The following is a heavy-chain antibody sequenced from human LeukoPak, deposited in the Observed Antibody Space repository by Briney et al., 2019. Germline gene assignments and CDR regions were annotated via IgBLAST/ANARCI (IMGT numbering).Heavy chain of an antibody. J-gene: IGHJ4*02. V-gene: IGHV1-69*05. CDR3: ASGDFWSGTNY. CDR2: IIPIFGTA. Sequence: ASVKVSCKASGGTFSSYAISWVRQAPGQGLEWMGGIIPIFGTANYAQKFQGRVTITRNTSISTAYMELSSLRSEDTAVYYCASGDFWSGTNYWGQGTLVTVSS. D-gene: IGHD3-3*01. CDR1: GGTFSSYA.